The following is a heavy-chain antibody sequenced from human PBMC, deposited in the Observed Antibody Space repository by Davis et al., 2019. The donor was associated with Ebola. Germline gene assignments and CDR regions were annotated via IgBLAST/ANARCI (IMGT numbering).Heavy chain of an antibody. J-gene: IGHJ6*02. D-gene: IGHD3-16*01. V-gene: IGHV1-69*06. CDR3: ARSKTGGGDV. CDR2: IIPIFGTA. Sequence: AASVKVSCKASGYTFTSYGISWVRQAPGQGLEWMGGIIPIFGTANYAQKFQGRVTITAEKSTSTAYMELSSLRSEDTAVYYCARSKTGGGDVWGQGTTVTVSS. CDR1: GYTFTSYG.